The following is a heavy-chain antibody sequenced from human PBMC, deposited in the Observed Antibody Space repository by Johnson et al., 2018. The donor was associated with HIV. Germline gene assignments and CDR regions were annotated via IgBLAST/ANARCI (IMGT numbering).Heavy chain of an antibody. CDR2: IKQDGSEK. D-gene: IGHD1-26*01. Sequence: VQLVESGGGLVQPGGSLRLSCAASGFTVSSNYMSWVRQAPGKGLEWVANIKQDGSEKYYVDSVKGRFTISRDNAKNSLYLQMNSLRAEDTAVYYCASPSGSSRLAFDIWGQGTMVTVSS. J-gene: IGHJ3*02. CDR1: GFTVSSNY. V-gene: IGHV3-7*01. CDR3: ASPSGSSRLAFDI.